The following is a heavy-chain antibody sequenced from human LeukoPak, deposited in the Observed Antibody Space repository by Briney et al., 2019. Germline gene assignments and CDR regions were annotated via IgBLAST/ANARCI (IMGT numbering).Heavy chain of an antibody. CDR2: VYYGRTT. CDR3: ARLWSGYYPRRDAFDI. V-gene: IGHV4-39*01. D-gene: IGHD3-3*01. J-gene: IGHJ3*02. Sequence: SETLSLTCTVSAGSISSSSHHWGWIRQSPGKGLEWIGSVYYGRTTYYNPSLNSRVTIFVVTSKNQLSLQLNSVTAADTAVYYCARLWSGYYPRRDAFDIWDQGTMVTVSS. CDR1: AGSISSSSHH.